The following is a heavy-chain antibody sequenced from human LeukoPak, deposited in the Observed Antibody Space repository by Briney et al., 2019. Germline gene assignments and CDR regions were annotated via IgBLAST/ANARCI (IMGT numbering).Heavy chain of an antibody. Sequence: PSETLSLTCTVSGGSISSYYWSWIRQPPGKGLEWIGYIYYSGSTNYNPSLKSRVTISVDTSKNQFSLKLSSVTAADTAAYYCARTSGYCSGGSCYREWWFDPWGQGTLVTVSS. CDR2: IYYSGST. J-gene: IGHJ5*02. CDR3: ARTSGYCSGGSCYREWWFDP. CDR1: GGSISSYY. V-gene: IGHV4-59*01. D-gene: IGHD2-15*01.